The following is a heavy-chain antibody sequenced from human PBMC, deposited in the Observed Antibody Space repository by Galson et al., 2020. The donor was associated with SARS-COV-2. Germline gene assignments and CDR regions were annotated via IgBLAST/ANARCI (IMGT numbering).Heavy chain of an antibody. CDR3: ARGITIFGVVNSIDY. V-gene: IGHV4-31*03. Sequence: SETLSLTCTLSGGSISSGGYYWSWIRQHPGKGLEWIGYIYYSGSTYYNPSPKSRVTISEDTSKNQFSLKLSSVTAAGTAVYYCARGITIFGVVNSIDYWGQGTLVTVSS. J-gene: IGHJ4*02. D-gene: IGHD3-3*01. CDR1: GGSISSGGYY. CDR2: IYYSGST.